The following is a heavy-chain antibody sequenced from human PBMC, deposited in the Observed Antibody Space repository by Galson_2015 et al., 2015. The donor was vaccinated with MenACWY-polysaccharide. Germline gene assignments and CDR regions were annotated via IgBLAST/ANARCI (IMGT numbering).Heavy chain of an antibody. Sequence: SVKVSCKASGYIFTNYAMNWVRQAPGQSFEWMGWISAGNGRTEYSQKFQGRVTITRDTSASTAYMEVSSLRSEDTAVYYCARDSENLDYWGQGTLVTVSS. CDR1: GYIFTNYA. D-gene: IGHD6-19*01. CDR2: ISAGNGRT. V-gene: IGHV1-3*01. CDR3: ARDSENLDY. J-gene: IGHJ4*02.